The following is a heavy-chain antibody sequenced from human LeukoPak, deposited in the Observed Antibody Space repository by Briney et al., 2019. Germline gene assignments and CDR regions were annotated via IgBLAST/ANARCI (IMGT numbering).Heavy chain of an antibody. D-gene: IGHD2-2*01. Sequence: GGSLRLSCAASGFTFSSYAMHWVRQAPGKGLEWVAVISYDGSNKYYADSVKGRFTISRDNSKNTLYLQMNSLRAEDTAVYYCARASGYCSSTSCSDYYYGMDVWGHGTTVTVSS. V-gene: IGHV3-30-3*01. CDR3: ARASGYCSSTSCSDYYYGMDV. J-gene: IGHJ6*02. CDR1: GFTFSSYA. CDR2: ISYDGSNK.